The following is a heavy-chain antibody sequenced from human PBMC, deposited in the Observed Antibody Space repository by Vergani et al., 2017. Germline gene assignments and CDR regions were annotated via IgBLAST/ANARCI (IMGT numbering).Heavy chain of an antibody. CDR1: GGTFSSYT. J-gene: IGHJ3*02. CDR3: AREMATIPGAFDI. V-gene: IGHV1-69*04. D-gene: IGHD5-24*01. Sequence: QVQLLQSGAAVRKPGSSVKVSCKASGGTFSSYTISWVRQAPGQGLEWMGRIIPILGIANYAQKFQGRVTITADKSTSTAYMELSSLRSEDTAVYYCAREMATIPGAFDIWGQGTMVTVSS. CDR2: IIPILGIA.